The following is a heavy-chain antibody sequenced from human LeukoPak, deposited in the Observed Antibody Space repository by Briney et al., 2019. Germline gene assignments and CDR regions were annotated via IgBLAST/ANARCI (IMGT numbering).Heavy chain of an antibody. CDR2: ISGSSSYT. CDR3: ARDPIAVAGTGPYYFDY. J-gene: IGHJ4*02. D-gene: IGHD6-19*01. CDR1: GXTFSDYY. V-gene: IGHV3-11*05. Sequence: GGSLRLSCAASGXTFSDYYMSWIRQAPGKGLEWVSYISGSSSYTNYADSVKGRFTISRDNAKNSLYLQMNSLRAEDTAVYYCARDPIAVAGTGPYYFDYWGQGTLVTVSS.